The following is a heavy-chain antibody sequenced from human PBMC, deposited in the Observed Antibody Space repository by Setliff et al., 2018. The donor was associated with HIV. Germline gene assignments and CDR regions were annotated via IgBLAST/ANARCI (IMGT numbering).Heavy chain of an antibody. CDR2: FDPEDDET. D-gene: IGHD4-4*01. CDR3: ARALYTNLAHFDY. CDR1: GYTLSELS. V-gene: IGHV1-24*01. Sequence: GASVKVSCKVSGYTLSELSMHWVRQAPGEGLEWMGGFDPEDDETIYAQKFQGRVTMTSDTSTSTVYMELSSLRSEDTAVYYCARALYTNLAHFDYLGQGTLVTVSS. J-gene: IGHJ4*02.